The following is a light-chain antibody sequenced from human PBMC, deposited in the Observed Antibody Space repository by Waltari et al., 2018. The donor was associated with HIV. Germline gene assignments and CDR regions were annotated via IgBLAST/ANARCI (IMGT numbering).Light chain of an antibody. CDR3: QQYNNWPPWT. Sequence: EIVMTQSPATLSVSPGERATLSCRASESVGSNVAWYQQIPGQAPRLLIYGASTRATGFPARFSGSGSGTEFTLTISSLQPEDFVVYYCQQYNNWPPWTFGQGTKVEVK. CDR2: GAS. J-gene: IGKJ1*01. V-gene: IGKV3-15*01. CDR1: ESVGSN.